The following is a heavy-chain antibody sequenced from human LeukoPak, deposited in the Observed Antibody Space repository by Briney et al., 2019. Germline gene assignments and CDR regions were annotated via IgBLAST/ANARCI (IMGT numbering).Heavy chain of an antibody. J-gene: IGHJ5*02. CDR3: ARAITIFGVVKGFDP. Sequence: ASVKVSCKASGYTFTSYAMNWVRQAPGQGLEWMGWINTNTGSPTYAQGFTGRFVFSLDTSVSTAYLQISSLKAEDTAVYYCARAITIFGVVKGFDPWGQGTLVTVSS. D-gene: IGHD3-3*01. CDR2: INTNTGSP. V-gene: IGHV7-4-1*02. CDR1: GYTFTSYA.